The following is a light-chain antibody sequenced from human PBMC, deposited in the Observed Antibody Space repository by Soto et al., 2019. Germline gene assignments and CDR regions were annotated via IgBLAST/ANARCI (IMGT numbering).Light chain of an antibody. Sequence: EIVLTQSPCTLSLSPGERASLSCRASQSVAKNYLAWYQQKPGQALRLLISGASSRATGIPDRFSGSGSGTDFTLNVSRLEAEDFAVYFCHQYASSPLTFGGGTRVEIK. CDR3: HQYASSPLT. CDR1: QSVAKNY. V-gene: IGKV3-20*01. CDR2: GAS. J-gene: IGKJ4*01.